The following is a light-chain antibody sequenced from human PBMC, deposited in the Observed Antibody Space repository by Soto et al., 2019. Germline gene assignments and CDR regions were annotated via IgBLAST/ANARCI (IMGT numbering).Light chain of an antibody. Sequence: EIVLTQSPGTLSLSPGERATLSCRASQSVSSSYLAWYQQKPGQPPRLLIYGAYIRATGIPARFSGSGSGTEFTLTISSLQSEDFAVYYCQQYNNWPRTFGQGTKVDIK. CDR1: QSVSSSY. CDR2: GAY. CDR3: QQYNNWPRT. J-gene: IGKJ1*01. V-gene: IGKV3-15*01.